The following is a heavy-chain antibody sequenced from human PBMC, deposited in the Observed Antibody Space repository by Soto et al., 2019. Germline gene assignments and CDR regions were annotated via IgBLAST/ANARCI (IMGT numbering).Heavy chain of an antibody. CDR3: ASLLNDYGDYYYFDY. CDR1: GYSFTGYS. Sequence: PVQSLKISCKGSGYSFTGYSIGWLRQMPGKGLESMGIIYPGDSETRYIPSFQGQDTISADRSISTAYLPWSSLKASDTAMYYCASLLNDYGDYYYFDYWRQGTLVTVPS. D-gene: IGHD4-17*01. V-gene: IGHV5-51*01. J-gene: IGHJ4*02. CDR2: IYPGDSET.